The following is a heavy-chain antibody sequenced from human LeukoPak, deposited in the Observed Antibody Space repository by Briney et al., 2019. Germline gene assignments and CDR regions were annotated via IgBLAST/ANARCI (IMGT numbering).Heavy chain of an antibody. J-gene: IGHJ4*02. Sequence: ASVKVSCKASGYTFTSRDINWVRQATGQGLEWMGWMNPNSGYTGYERKFQGRVTMTRDTSTSTAYMELSSLRSEDTAVYYCARVVSAQLWFDYWGQGTLVTVSS. CDR3: ARVVSAQLWFDY. CDR1: GYTFTSRD. CDR2: MNPNSGYT. D-gene: IGHD5-18*01. V-gene: IGHV1-8*01.